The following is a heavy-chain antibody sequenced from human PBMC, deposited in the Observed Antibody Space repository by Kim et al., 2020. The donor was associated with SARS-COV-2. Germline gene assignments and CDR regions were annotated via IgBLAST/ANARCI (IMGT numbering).Heavy chain of an antibody. CDR3: ARLGVMATIRGPVDY. CDR2: IYPGDSDT. D-gene: IGHD5-12*01. V-gene: IGHV5-51*01. CDR1: GYSFTSYW. J-gene: IGHJ4*02. Sequence: GESLKISCKGSGYSFTSYWIGWVRQMPGEGLEWMGIIYPGDSDTRYSPSFQGQVTISADKSISTAYLQWSSLKASDTAMYYCARLGVMATIRGPVDYWGQGTLVTVSS.